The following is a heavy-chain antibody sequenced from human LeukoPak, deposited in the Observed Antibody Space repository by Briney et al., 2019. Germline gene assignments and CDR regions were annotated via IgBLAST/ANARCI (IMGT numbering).Heavy chain of an antibody. CDR2: IKQDGSEK. Sequence: GGSLRLSCGASGFAFSSYWMSWVRQAPGKGLEWVAKIKQDGSEKYYVESVKGRFTLSRDNAKNSLYLQMNSLRAEDTAVYYRARGPTRANSSDYWGQGTLVTVSS. J-gene: IGHJ4*02. V-gene: IGHV3-7*01. CDR3: ARGPTRANSSDY. CDR1: GFAFSSYW. D-gene: IGHD2/OR15-2a*01.